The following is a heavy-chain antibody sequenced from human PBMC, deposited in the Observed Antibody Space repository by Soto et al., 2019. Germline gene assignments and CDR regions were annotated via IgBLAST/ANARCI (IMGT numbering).Heavy chain of an antibody. J-gene: IGHJ6*03. CDR2: INHSGST. D-gene: IGHD2-2*01. Sequence: TSETLSLTCAVYGGSFSGYYWSWIRQPPGKGLEWIGEINHSGSTNYNPSLKSRVTISVDTSKNQFSLKLSSVTAADTAVYYCARGLGCSSTSCYDYYYYYMDVWGKGTTVTVSS. V-gene: IGHV4-34*01. CDR3: ARGLGCSSTSCYDYYYYYMDV. CDR1: GGSFSGYY.